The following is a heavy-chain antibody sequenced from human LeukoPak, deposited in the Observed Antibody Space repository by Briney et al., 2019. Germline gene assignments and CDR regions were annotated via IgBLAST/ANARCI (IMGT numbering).Heavy chain of an antibody. V-gene: IGHV3-23*01. Sequence: GGSLRLSCAASGFTFSSYAMSWVRQAPGKGLEWVSAISGSGGSTYYADSVKGRFTISRDNSKNTLFLQMNSLRAEDTAVYFCARATTGNYFDYWGQGTLVTVSS. J-gene: IGHJ4*02. CDR2: ISGSGGST. CDR3: ARATTGNYFDY. D-gene: IGHD1-1*01. CDR1: GFTFSSYA.